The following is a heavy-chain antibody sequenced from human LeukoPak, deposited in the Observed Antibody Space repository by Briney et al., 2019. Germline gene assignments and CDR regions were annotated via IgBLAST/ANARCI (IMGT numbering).Heavy chain of an antibody. Sequence: PGGSLRLSCAASGFTFSDYYMSWIRQAPGKGLEGVSYISSSSSYTNYADSVKGRFTISRDNAKNLLYLQMNSLRAEDTAVYYCARDSYSSSWYSSAYYFDYWGQGTLVTVSS. CDR2: ISSSSSYT. CDR1: GFTFSDYY. D-gene: IGHD6-13*01. V-gene: IGHV3-11*06. J-gene: IGHJ4*02. CDR3: ARDSYSSSWYSSAYYFDY.